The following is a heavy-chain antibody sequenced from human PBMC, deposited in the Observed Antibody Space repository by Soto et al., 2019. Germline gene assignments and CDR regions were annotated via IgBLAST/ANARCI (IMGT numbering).Heavy chain of an antibody. D-gene: IGHD6-6*01. V-gene: IGHV3-49*03. CDR2: IRSKAYGGTT. Sequence: PGGSMILSCTASGVTFCYYSMSWFRQAPGKGLEWVGFIRSKAYGGTTEYAASVKGRFTISRDDSKSIAYLQMNSLKTEDTAVYYCTRGPEYSSSLGGGYYYYYGMDVWGQGTTVTVSS. J-gene: IGHJ6*02. CDR3: TRGPEYSSSLGGGYYYYYGMDV. CDR1: GVTFCYYS.